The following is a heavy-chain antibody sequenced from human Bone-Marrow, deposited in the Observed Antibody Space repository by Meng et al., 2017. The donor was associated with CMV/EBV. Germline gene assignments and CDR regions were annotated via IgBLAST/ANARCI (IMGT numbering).Heavy chain of an antibody. D-gene: IGHD1-26*01. Sequence: GESLKISCAAPGFTFDDYGMSWVRQVPGKGLEWVSGINWNGGSTGYADSVKGRFTISRDNAKNSLSLQMDSLRAEDTALYHCARKLGGSYYTIWFDPWGQGTLVTVSS. CDR3: ARKLGGSYYTIWFDP. J-gene: IGHJ5*02. CDR1: GFTFDDYG. V-gene: IGHV3-20*01. CDR2: INWNGGST.